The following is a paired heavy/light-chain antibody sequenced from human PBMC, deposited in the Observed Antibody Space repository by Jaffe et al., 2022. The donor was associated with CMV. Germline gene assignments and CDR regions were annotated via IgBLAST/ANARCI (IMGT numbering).Light chain of an antibody. J-gene: IGKJ4*01. V-gene: IGKV3-20*01. CDR1: QSISNTF. CDR2: GAS. Sequence: EVVLTQSPGTLSLSPGERATLSCRASQSISNTFLAWYQQKPGQAPRLLIYGASNRASGIPGRFSGSGSGTDFTLTVSTLEPEDVAVYFCQQYAGSRASFGGGTKVEIK. CDR3: QQYAGSRAS.
Heavy chain of an antibody. CDR1: GGSLSGFY. Sequence: QVQLQQWGAGLWKPSETLSLTCTVSGGSLSGFYWSWIRQPPGKGLEWIGEIEQSGISNYNPSLKSRVTISVDTANNQLSLKLTSVTAADTAVYYCARTISYCTSVTCYVPPEDHTYYYYMDIWGKGTTVTVSS. D-gene: IGHD2-2*01. CDR2: IEQSGIS. J-gene: IGHJ6*03. CDR3: ARTISYCTSVTCYVPPEDHTYYYYMDI. V-gene: IGHV4-34*01.